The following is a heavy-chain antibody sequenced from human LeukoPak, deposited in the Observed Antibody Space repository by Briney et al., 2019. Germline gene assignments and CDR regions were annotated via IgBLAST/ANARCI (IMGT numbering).Heavy chain of an antibody. Sequence: SGPTLVKPTQTLTLTCTFSGFSLSTSGVGVGWIRQPPGKALEWLALIYWDDDKRYSPSLKSGLTITKDTSKNQVVLTMTNMDPVDTATYYCAHSCGGGNSAYFDYWGQGTLVTVSS. V-gene: IGHV2-5*02. D-gene: IGHD4-23*01. CDR2: IYWDDDK. CDR3: AHSCGGGNSAYFDY. J-gene: IGHJ4*02. CDR1: GFSLSTSGVG.